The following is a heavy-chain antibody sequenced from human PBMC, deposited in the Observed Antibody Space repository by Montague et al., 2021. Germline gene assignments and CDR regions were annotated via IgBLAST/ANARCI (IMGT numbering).Heavy chain of an antibody. CDR2: ISFDGSKQ. CDR1: GFSFSSYG. J-gene: IGHJ2*01. V-gene: IGHV3-30*03. CDR3: ARRAVSNWSLFWYLNL. D-gene: IGHD1-1*01. Sequence: SLRLSCAASGFSFSSYGMHWVRQAPGRGLEWVAVISFDGSKQYYADSVKGRFTISRENSKNTLFLQMNSLRTEDTAVYSCARRAVSNWSLFWYLNLWGRGTLVTVSS.